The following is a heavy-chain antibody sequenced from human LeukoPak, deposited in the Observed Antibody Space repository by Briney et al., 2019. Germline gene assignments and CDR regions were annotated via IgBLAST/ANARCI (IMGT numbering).Heavy chain of an antibody. CDR1: GASINDYY. CDR3: TRVVNGGHFAY. D-gene: IGHD2-8*01. V-gene: IGHV4-59*01. Sequence: SETLSLTCSVSGASINDYYWTWIRQPPGKGLEWIGYVYHTGTSGYHPSLKSRVAMSLDTSKNQVSLKLSSVTGADAAVYFCTRVVNGGHFAYWGQGTLVPVSS. J-gene: IGHJ4*02. CDR2: VYHTGTS.